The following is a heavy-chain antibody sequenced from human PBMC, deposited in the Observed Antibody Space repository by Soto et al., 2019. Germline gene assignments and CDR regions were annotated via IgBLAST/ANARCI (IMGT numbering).Heavy chain of an antibody. CDR1: GFTFSSYA. CDR2: ISGSGGST. CDR3: AKKKPAMVRGVIITDYFHY. J-gene: IGHJ4*02. D-gene: IGHD3-10*01. Sequence: GVSLRLSCAASGFTFSSYAMSWVRQAPGKGLEWVSAISGSGGSTYYADSVKGRFTISRDNSKNTLYLQMNSLRAEDTAVYYCAKKKPAMVRGVIITDYFHYWGQGTLVTVSA. V-gene: IGHV3-23*01.